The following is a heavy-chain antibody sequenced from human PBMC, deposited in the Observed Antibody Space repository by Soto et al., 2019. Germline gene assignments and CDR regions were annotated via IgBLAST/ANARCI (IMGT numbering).Heavy chain of an antibody. CDR2: ISYDGSNK. Sequence: GGSLRLSCAASGFTFSSYGMHWVRQAPGKGLEWVAVISYDGSNKYYADSVKGRFTISRDNSKNTLYLQMNSLRAEDTAVYYCAKRTGYCSGGSCSPDYYYYMDVWGKGTTVTVSS. D-gene: IGHD2-15*01. V-gene: IGHV3-30*18. CDR1: GFTFSSYG. J-gene: IGHJ6*03. CDR3: AKRTGYCSGGSCSPDYYYYMDV.